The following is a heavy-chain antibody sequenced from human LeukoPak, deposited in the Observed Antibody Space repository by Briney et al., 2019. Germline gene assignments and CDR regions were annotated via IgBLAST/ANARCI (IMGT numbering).Heavy chain of an antibody. CDR1: GGSISSGGYY. D-gene: IGHD2-15*01. J-gene: IGHJ3*02. CDR3: ARAQDIVVVVAARAFDI. V-gene: IGHV4-31*03. Sequence: PSETLSLTCTVSGGSISSGGYYWSWIRQHPGKGLEWIGYIYYSGSTYYNPSLKSRVTISVDTSKNQFSLKLSSVTAADTAVYYCARAQDIVVVVAARAFDIWGQGTMVTVSS. CDR2: IYYSGST.